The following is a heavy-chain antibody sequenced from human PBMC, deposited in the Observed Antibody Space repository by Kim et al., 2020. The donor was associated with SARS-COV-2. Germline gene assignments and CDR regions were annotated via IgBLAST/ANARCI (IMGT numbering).Heavy chain of an antibody. J-gene: IGHJ6*02. V-gene: IGHV1-8*01. CDR2: MNPNSGNT. CDR3: ARGTLVATIFNYYYGMDV. D-gene: IGHD5-12*01. CDR1: GYTFTSYD. Sequence: ASVKVSCKASGYTFTSYDINWERQATGQGLEWMGWMNPNSGNTGYAQKFQGRVTMTRNTSISTAYMELSSLRSEDTAVYYCARGTLVATIFNYYYGMDVWGQGTTVTVSS.